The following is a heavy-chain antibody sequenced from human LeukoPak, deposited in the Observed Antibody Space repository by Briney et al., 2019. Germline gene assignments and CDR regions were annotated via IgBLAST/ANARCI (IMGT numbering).Heavy chain of an antibody. CDR2: IYGGGST. CDR3: ARGEASSWPYFDY. V-gene: IGHV3-66*01. J-gene: IGHJ4*02. D-gene: IGHD6-13*01. Sequence: PGGSLRLSCAASGFTVRSNYMSWVRQAPGKGLEWVSVIYGGGSTYYADSVKGRFTISRDNSKNTLYLQMSNLRAEDTAVYYCARGEASSWPYFDYWGQGTLVTVSS. CDR1: GFTVRSNY.